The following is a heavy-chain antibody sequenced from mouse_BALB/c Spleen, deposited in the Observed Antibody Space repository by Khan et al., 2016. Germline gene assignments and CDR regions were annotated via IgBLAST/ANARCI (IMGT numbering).Heavy chain of an antibody. J-gene: IGHJ4*01. CDR3: AYDYDYAMDY. V-gene: IGHV1S56*01. CDR2: IYPGDGST. Sequence: QVQLQQSGPELVKPGASVKMSCKASGYTFTSYYIHWVKQRPGQGLEWIGWIYPGDGSTKYNEKFKGKTTLTADKSSSTSYMLLSSLTSEDSAFYFCAYDYDYAMDYWGQGTSVTVSS. D-gene: IGHD2-4*01. CDR1: GYTFTSYY.